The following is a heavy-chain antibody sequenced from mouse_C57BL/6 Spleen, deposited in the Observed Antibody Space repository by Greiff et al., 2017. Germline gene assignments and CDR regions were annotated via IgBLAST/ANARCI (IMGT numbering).Heavy chain of an antibody. V-gene: IGHV1-62-2*01. CDR1: GYTLTEYT. D-gene: IGHD2-1*01. Sequence: VQLQQSGAELVKPWASVKLSCKASGYTLTEYTIHWVKQRSGQGLEGIGWFYPGSGSLKYNEKFPDTATLTADKSSRTVYMELSRLTSEDSAVYFSARHERDGNYGDDGGQGTTLTGSS. J-gene: IGHJ2*01. CDR2: FYPGSGSL. CDR3: ARHERDGNYGDD.